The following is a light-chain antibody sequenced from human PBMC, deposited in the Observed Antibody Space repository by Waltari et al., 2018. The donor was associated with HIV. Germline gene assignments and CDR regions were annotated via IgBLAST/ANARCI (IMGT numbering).Light chain of an antibody. Sequence: EILLTQSPGTLSLSPGERATLSCRASQSVSSSYLAWYQQKPGQAPRLLISGASSRATGIPDRFSGSGSGTDFTLAISRLEPEDFALYFCQQYAYSPWTFGQGTKVEIK. CDR1: QSVSSSY. V-gene: IGKV3-20*01. CDR2: GAS. CDR3: QQYAYSPWT. J-gene: IGKJ1*01.